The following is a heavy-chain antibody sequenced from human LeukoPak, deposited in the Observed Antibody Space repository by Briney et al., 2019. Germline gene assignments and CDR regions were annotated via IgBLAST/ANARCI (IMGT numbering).Heavy chain of an antibody. CDR2: INQDETEK. Sequence: GGSLRLSSGASGFTFSSYWMSWVRQAPGKGLEWVATINQDETEKYYVDSVTGRFTISRDNAKNSLYLQMNRLRADDTAVYYCVKPYYYSSGSLSWGQGTLVTVSS. D-gene: IGHD3-10*01. CDR1: GFTFSSYW. V-gene: IGHV3-7*01. CDR3: VKPYYYSSGSLS. J-gene: IGHJ4*02.